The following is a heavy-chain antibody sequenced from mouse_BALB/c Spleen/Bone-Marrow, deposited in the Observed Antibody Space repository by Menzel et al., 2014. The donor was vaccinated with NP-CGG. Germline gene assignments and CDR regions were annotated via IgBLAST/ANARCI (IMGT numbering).Heavy chain of an antibody. CDR3: ARGDSFDY. Sequence: QVQLQQSGAELARPGASVKLSCKASGYTFTSYWMQWVKQRPGQGLEWIGAIYPGDGDTTYTQKFKGKATLTADKSSSTAYMQLSSLASEDSAVYYCARGDSFDYWGQGTTLTVSS. J-gene: IGHJ2*01. CDR2: IYPGDGDT. V-gene: IGHV1-87*01. CDR1: GYTFTSYW.